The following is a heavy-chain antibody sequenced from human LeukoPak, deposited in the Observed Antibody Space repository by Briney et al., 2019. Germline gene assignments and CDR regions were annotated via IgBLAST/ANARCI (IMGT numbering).Heavy chain of an antibody. V-gene: IGHV3-11*01. J-gene: IGHJ5*02. Sequence: GGSLGLSCEASGFTFSDHYMSWIRQAPGKGLEWLSYITSSSTTTSYADSVKGRFTVSRDNAKNSLYLQMNGLRADDTAVYYCVRGAGPLFDPWGQGTLVTVSS. CDR2: ITSSSTTT. CDR3: VRGAGPLFDP. CDR1: GFTFSDHY.